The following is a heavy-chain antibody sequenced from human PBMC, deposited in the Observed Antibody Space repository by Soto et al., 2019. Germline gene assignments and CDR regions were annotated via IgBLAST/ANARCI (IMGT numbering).Heavy chain of an antibody. CDR1: GFTFSTLG. V-gene: IGHV3-30*18. D-gene: IGHD3-10*01. CDR3: AKPAYGSGSYYRDLGMDV. J-gene: IGHJ6*02. Sequence: GGSLRLSCAASGFTFSTLGMHWVRQAPGKGLEWVAVISYDGSNNYHADSVKGRFTISRDNSKNTLYLQMNSLRPEDTAVYFCAKPAYGSGSYYRDLGMDVWGQGTTVTVSS. CDR2: ISYDGSNN.